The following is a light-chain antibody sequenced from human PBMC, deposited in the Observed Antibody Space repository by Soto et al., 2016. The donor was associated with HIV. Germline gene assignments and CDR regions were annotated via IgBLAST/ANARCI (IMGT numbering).Light chain of an antibody. J-gene: IGLJ2*01. V-gene: IGLV3-1*01. CDR2: QDI. CDR3: QAWDSNTGY. CDR1: KLGDKY. Sequence: SYELTQPPSVSVSPGQTASITCSGDKLGDKYVCWYQQKPGQSPVLVIYQDIMRPSGIPERFSGSISGNTATLTITGTQAMDEADYYCQAWDSNTGYFGGGTELTV.